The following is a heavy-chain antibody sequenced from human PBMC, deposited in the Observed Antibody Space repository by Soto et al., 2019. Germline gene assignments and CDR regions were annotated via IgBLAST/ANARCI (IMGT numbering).Heavy chain of an antibody. J-gene: IGHJ4*02. Sequence: PGGSLRLSCTASGFTFGDYAMSWFRQAPGKGLEWVGFIRSKAYGGTTEYAASVKGRFTISRDDSKSIAYLQMNSLKTEDTAVYYCTRDRATYYYDSSLRFDYWGQGTLVTVSS. CDR2: IRSKAYGGTT. V-gene: IGHV3-49*03. CDR3: TRDRATYYYDSSLRFDY. CDR1: GFTFGDYA. D-gene: IGHD3-22*01.